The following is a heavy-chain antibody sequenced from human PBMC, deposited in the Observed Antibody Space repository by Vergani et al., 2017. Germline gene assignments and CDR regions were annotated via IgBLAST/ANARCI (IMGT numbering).Heavy chain of an antibody. CDR3: ARPSYGSEYDCYYGLDV. CDR1: GFMFNNYA. J-gene: IGHJ6*02. D-gene: IGHD2-21*02. V-gene: IGHV3-48*01. Sequence: EVSLMESGGDLVQPGGSLTVSCVGSGFMFNNYAMHWVRQAPGKGLEWVAYIRLSGATKYYADSVAGRFTVSRDSVKTSVSLHMNSLRADDTAVYYGARPSYGSEYDCYYGLDVWGQGTTVIVSS. CDR2: IRLSGATK.